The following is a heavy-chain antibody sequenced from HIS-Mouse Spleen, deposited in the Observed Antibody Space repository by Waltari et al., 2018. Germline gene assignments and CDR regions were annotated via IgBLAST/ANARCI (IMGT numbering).Heavy chain of an antibody. D-gene: IGHD6-13*01. CDR1: GGSISSSSYY. J-gene: IGHJ2*01. CDR2: IDYSGRT. CDR3: AREIPYSSSWYDWYFDL. Sequence: QLQLQESGPGLVKPSETLSLTCTVSGGSISSSSYYWGWIRQPPGQGLEWIGSIDYSGRTSYTPSLKSRVTISLDTSKNQFSLKLSSVTAADTAVYYCAREIPYSSSWYDWYFDLWGRGTLVTVSS. V-gene: IGHV4-39*07.